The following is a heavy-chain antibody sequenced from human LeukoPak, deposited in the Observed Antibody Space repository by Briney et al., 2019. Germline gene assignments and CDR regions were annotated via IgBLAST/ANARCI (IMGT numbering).Heavy chain of an antibody. CDR2: ISAYNGDT. J-gene: IGHJ4*02. V-gene: IGHV1-18*01. Sequence: APVKVSCKASGYTFTSYGINWVRQAPGQGLEWMGWISAYNGDTNYAQKLQGRVTMTTDTSTSTAYMELRSLRSDDTAVYYCARGIRSIVAAGFDSWGQGTLVTVPS. CDR1: GYTFTSYG. CDR3: ARGIRSIVAAGFDS. D-gene: IGHD6-13*01.